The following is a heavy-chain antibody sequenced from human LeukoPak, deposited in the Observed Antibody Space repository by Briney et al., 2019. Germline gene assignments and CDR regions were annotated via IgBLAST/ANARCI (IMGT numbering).Heavy chain of an antibody. CDR3: AREWSDYFDY. Sequence: GASVKVSCKASGYTFTSYGISWVRQAPGQGLEWMGWISAYNGNTNYAQKFQGRVTMTTDTSTSTGCMELRSLRSDDTAVYYCAREWSDYFDYWGQGTVVTVSS. V-gene: IGHV1-18*01. CDR2: ISAYNGNT. D-gene: IGHD2-15*01. J-gene: IGHJ4*02. CDR1: GYTFTSYG.